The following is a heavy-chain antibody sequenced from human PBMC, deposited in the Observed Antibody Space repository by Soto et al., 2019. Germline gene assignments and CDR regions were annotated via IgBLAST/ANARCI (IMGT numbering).Heavy chain of an antibody. CDR2: ISVYNGHT. V-gene: IGHV1-18*01. D-gene: IGHD6-13*01. CDR3: ARGRGASSWYETPHYFDY. CDR1: GYSFRTYG. J-gene: IGHJ4*02. Sequence: QVQMVQSGTEVEKPGASVKISCQASGYSFRTYGTNWVRQAPGQGLEWMGWISVYNGHTYYTEKFQGRVTMTTDTSTNTAYMELRSLRYDDTAVYYCARGRGASSWYETPHYFDYWGQGTLVTVSS.